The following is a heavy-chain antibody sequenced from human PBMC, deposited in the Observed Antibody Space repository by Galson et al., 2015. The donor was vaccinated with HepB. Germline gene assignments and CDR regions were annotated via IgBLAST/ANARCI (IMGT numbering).Heavy chain of an antibody. Sequence: CAISGDSVASNSAVWNWIRQSPSRGLEWLGRTYFRSKWYNDYGISVKSRISINADTSQNQFSLHLSSVTPEDTAVYYCAYGSDFWGQGTTVNVSS. CDR2: TYFRSKWYN. CDR3: AYGSDF. V-gene: IGHV6-1*01. CDR1: GDSVASNSAV. J-gene: IGHJ6*02.